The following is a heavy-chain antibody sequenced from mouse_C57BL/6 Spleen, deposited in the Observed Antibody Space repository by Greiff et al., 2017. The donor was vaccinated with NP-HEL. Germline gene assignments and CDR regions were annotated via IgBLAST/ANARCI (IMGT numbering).Heavy chain of an antibody. D-gene: IGHD2-4*01. V-gene: IGHV1-18*01. CDR1: GYTFTDYN. Sequence: EVQLQQSGPELVKPGASVKIPCKASGYTFTDYNMDWVKQSHGKSLEWIGDINPNNGGTIYNQKFKGKATLTVDKSSSTAYMELRSLTSEDTAVYYCARKGIYYDYDGFDYWGQGTTLTVSS. J-gene: IGHJ2*01. CDR3: ARKGIYYDYDGFDY. CDR2: INPNNGGT.